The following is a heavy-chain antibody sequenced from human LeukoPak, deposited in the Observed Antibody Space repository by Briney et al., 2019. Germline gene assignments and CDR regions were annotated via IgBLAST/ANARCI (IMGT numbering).Heavy chain of an antibody. Sequence: SETLSLTCTVSGGSINSYWSWIRQPAGKGLEWIGEINHSGSTNYNPSLKSRVTISVDTSKNQFSLKLSSVTAADTAVYYCARHWQGAPWFDPWGQGTLVTVSS. D-gene: IGHD4/OR15-4a*01. CDR3: ARHWQGAPWFDP. CDR1: GGSINSY. V-gene: IGHV4-34*01. CDR2: INHSGST. J-gene: IGHJ5*02.